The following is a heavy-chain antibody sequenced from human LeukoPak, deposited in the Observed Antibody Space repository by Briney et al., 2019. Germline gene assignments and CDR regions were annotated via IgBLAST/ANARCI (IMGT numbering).Heavy chain of an antibody. V-gene: IGHV4-34*01. Sequence: SETLSLTCAVYGGSFSGYYWSWIRQPPGKRLEWMGEINHIVSTNYNPSLKSRVTISLDTSKNQLSLKLSSVTAADTPVYYCARGGYNNYYDSSGYYIGAFDICGQGTMVTVSS. D-gene: IGHD3-22*01. CDR1: GGSFSGYY. CDR3: ARGGYNNYYDSSGYYIGAFDI. J-gene: IGHJ3*02. CDR2: INHIVST.